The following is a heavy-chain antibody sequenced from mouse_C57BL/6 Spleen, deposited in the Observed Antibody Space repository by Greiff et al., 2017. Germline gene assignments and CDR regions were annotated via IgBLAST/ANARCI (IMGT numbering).Heavy chain of an antibody. CDR3: ARQKLGVFAY. CDR2: ISGGGGNT. J-gene: IGHJ3*01. D-gene: IGHD4-1*01. CDR1: GFTFSSYT. Sequence: EVQVVESGGGLVKPGGSLKLSCAASGFTFSSYTMPWVRQTPEKRLEWVATISGGGGNTYYPDSVKGRFTISRDNAKNTLYLQMSSLRSEDTALYYCARQKLGVFAYWGQGTLVTVSA. V-gene: IGHV5-9*01.